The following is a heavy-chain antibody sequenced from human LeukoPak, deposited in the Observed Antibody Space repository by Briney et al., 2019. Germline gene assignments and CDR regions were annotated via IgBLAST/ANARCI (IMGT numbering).Heavy chain of an antibody. CDR3: AKDANWAFDY. CDR2: ISYDGSNK. CDR1: GFTFSSYA. D-gene: IGHD7-27*01. J-gene: IGHJ4*02. Sequence: PGGSLRLSCAASGFTFSSYAMHWVRQAPGKGLGWVAVISYDGSNKYYAEAVKGRFTISRDSSKNTLYLQMNGVRAEDTAVYYCAKDANWAFDYWGQGTLVTVSS. V-gene: IGHV3-30-3*01.